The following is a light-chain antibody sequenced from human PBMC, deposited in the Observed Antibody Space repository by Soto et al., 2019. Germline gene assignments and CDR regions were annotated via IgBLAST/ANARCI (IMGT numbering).Light chain of an antibody. CDR3: QQYNSYSIT. CDR1: QSISSW. CDR2: KAS. J-gene: IGKJ5*01. Sequence: DIQKSQSPSTLAASVGERVTITCRASQSISSWLAWYQQKPGKAPKLLIYKASSLESGVPSRFSGSGSGTEFTLTISSLQPDDFATYYCQQYNSYSITFGQGTRLEIK. V-gene: IGKV1-5*03.